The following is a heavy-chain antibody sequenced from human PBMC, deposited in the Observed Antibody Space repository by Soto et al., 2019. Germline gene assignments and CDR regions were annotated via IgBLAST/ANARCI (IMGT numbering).Heavy chain of an antibody. V-gene: IGHV4-34*01. J-gene: IGHJ5*02. CDR1: GGSFSGYY. CDR2: INHSGST. CDR3: ARGRGIAVAGTSIGWFDP. D-gene: IGHD6-19*01. Sequence: PSETLSLTCAVYGGSFSGYYWSWIRQPPGKGLEWIGEINHSGSTNYNPSLKSRVTISVDTSKNQFSLKLSSVTAADTAVYYCARGRGIAVAGTSIGWFDPWGQGTLVTVSS.